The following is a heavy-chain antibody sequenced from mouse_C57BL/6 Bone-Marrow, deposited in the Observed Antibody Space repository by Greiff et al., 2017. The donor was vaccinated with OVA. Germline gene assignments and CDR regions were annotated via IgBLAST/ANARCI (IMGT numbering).Heavy chain of an antibody. Sequence: QVQLKESGPGLVQPSQSLSITCTVSGFSLTSYGVHWVRQSPGKGLEWLGVIWSGGSTDYNAAFISRLSISKDNSKSQVFFKMNSLQADDTAIYYCARNGDYSNFYYFDYWGQGTTLTVSS. CDR1: GFSLTSYG. V-gene: IGHV2-2*01. D-gene: IGHD2-5*01. CDR2: IWSGGST. CDR3: ARNGDYSNFYYFDY. J-gene: IGHJ2*01.